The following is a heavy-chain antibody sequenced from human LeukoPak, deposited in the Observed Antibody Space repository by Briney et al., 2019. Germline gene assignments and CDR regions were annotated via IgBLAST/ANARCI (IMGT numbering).Heavy chain of an antibody. CDR1: GFALTTYE. CDR3: ATSVSGWYSRGH. D-gene: IGHD6-19*01. Sequence: GGSLRLSCAPSGFALTTYEMNWVRQAPGKGLEWIAYTTHDGSRIYYADSVKGRFTISRDDAKNSLYLQMNSLRTDDTAVYYCATSVSGWYSRGHWGQGTLVTVSS. J-gene: IGHJ4*02. V-gene: IGHV3-48*03. CDR2: TTHDGSRI.